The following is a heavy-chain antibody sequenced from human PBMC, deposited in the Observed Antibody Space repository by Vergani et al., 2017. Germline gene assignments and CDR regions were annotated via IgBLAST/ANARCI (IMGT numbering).Heavy chain of an antibody. V-gene: IGHV4-59*01. CDR3: ARAVVPAARYYYYYMDV. CDR2: IYYSGST. D-gene: IGHD2-2*01. J-gene: IGHJ6*03. CDR1: GGSISSYY. Sequence: QVQLQESGLGLVKPSETLSLTCTVSGGSISSYYWSWIRQPPGKGLEWIGYIYYSGSTSYNPSLKSRVTISVDTSKNQFSLKLSSVTAADTAVYYCARAVVPAARYYYYYMDVWGKGTTVTVSS.